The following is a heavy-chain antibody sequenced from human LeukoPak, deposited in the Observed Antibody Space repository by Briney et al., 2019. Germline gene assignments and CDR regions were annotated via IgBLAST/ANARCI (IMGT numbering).Heavy chain of an antibody. V-gene: IGHV1-18*01. CDR2: ISADSGDR. CDR1: GDSFSNYG. J-gene: IGHJ2*01. CDR3: AKDQTRRYFDL. D-gene: IGHD1-14*01. Sequence: ASVKVSCKASGDSFSNYGFAWVRQAPGQGLEWMGWISADSGDRYYAQNFQHRVTMTTDTSTSTAYMELRSLRAEDTALYYCAKDQTRRYFDLWGRGTLVTVSS.